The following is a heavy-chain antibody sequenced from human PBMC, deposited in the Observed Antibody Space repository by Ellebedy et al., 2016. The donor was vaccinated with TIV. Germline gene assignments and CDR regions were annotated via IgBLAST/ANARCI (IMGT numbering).Heavy chain of an antibody. D-gene: IGHD4-17*01. CDR1: GFTFSSYN. CDR2: ISSRSWDI. V-gene: IGHV3-21*06. Sequence: GESLKISXAASGFTFSSYNMNWVRQAPGGGLEWVSSISSRSWDIYYADSVRGRFTISRDNARNSLDLEMSSLRAEDTAVYYCAKPARTDATDYWGQGTLVTVSS. J-gene: IGHJ4*02. CDR3: AKPARTDATDY.